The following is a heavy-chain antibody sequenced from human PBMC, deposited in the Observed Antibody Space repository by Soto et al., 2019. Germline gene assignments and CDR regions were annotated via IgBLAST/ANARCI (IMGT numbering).Heavy chain of an antibody. Sequence: GGSLRLSCSASGFTFITCDMHWVRQAPGKGLEYVSAIHGTGSSTYHADSVKGRFTISRDNSKNTVSLQMSSLRTEDTAVYYCVKGSGNNWSFGMDVWGQGTTVTVSS. D-gene: IGHD1-1*01. CDR2: IHGTGSST. CDR1: GFTFITCD. V-gene: IGHV3-64D*08. J-gene: IGHJ6*02. CDR3: VKGSGNNWSFGMDV.